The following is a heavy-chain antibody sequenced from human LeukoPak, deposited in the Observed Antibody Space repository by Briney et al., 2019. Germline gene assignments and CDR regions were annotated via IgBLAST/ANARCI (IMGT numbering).Heavy chain of an antibody. D-gene: IGHD3-22*01. CDR3: AGAQNYHDRSGYSDDTFDV. Sequence: ASVKVPCKASGYTFTDNYIHWVRQAPGQGLEWMGRVNPDSGGINYAQKFQGRVTMTRDTSINTAFVELRRLRSDDTAIYYCAGAQNYHDRSGYSDDTFDVWGHGTMITVSS. J-gene: IGHJ3*01. CDR1: GYTFTDNY. CDR2: VNPDSGGI. V-gene: IGHV1-2*06.